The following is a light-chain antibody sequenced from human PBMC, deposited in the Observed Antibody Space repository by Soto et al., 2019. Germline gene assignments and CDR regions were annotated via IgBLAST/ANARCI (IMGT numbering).Light chain of an antibody. J-gene: IGLJ1*01. CDR1: NSDVNY. Sequence: QSVLTQPASVSGAPGQSITISCTATNSDVNYVSWHQQHPGKAPKLMIYGVINRSSGVSTRFSGSKSGNTASLTISGLQAEDEADYYCSSSISSNTFVFGNGTKVTVL. CDR2: GVI. V-gene: IGLV2-14*01. CDR3: SSSISSNTFV.